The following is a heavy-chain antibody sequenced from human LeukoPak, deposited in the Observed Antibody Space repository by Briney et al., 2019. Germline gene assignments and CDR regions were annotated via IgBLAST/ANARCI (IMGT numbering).Heavy chain of an antibody. V-gene: IGHV3-23*01. CDR3: AKGIYSSGWSYFDY. J-gene: IGHJ4*01. D-gene: IGHD6-19*01. CDR2: LSGSGITT. CDR1: GFTFSNSA. Sequence: GGSLRLSCAASGFTFSNSAMSWVRQAPGKGLEWVSTLSGSGITTYYADSVKGRFTISRDNSKNTLYLQMNSLRADDTAVYYCAKGIYSSGWSYFDYWGHGTPVTVSS.